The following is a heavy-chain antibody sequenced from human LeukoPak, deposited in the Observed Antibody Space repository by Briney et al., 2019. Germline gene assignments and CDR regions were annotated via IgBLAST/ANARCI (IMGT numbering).Heavy chain of an antibody. CDR3: ARDVSSGGASDI. D-gene: IGHD6-19*01. V-gene: IGHV4-4*07. CDR2: IYPSGST. Sequence: SETLSLTCTVSGGSSSSYYWSWIRQPAGKGLEWTGRIYPSGSTKYNPSLKSRVTISVDKSKNQFSLKLNSVTAADTAVYYCARDVSSGGASDIWGQGTMVTVSS. J-gene: IGHJ3*02. CDR1: GGSSSSYY.